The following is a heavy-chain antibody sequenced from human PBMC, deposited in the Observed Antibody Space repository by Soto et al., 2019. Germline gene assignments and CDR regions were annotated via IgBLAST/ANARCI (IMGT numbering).Heavy chain of an antibody. V-gene: IGHV1-8*02. CDR3: ARGGVLLWFGP. Sequence: GASVKVSCKASGYTFTGYYMHWVRQAPGQGLEWMGWINPNSGNTGYAQKFQGRVTMTRNTSISTAYMELSSLRSEDTAVYYCARGGVLLWFGPWGQGTLVTVSS. D-gene: IGHD3-10*01. J-gene: IGHJ5*02. CDR2: INPNSGNT. CDR1: GYTFTGYY.